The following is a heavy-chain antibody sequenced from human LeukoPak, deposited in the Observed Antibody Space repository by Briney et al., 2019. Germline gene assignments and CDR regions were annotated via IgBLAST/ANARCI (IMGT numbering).Heavy chain of an antibody. V-gene: IGHV1-18*01. CDR3: ARVPYSSGRGWFDP. CDR2: ISAYNGNT. D-gene: IGHD6-19*01. Sequence: ASVKVSCKASGYTFTSYGISWVRQAPGQGLEWMGWISAYNGNTNYAQKFQGRVTITADKSTSTAYMELSSLRSEDTAVYYCARVPYSSGRGWFDPWGQGTLVAVSS. CDR1: GYTFTSYG. J-gene: IGHJ5*02.